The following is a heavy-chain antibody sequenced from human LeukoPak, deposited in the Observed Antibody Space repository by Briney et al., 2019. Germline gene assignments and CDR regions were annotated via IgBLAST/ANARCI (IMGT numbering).Heavy chain of an antibody. V-gene: IGHV3-21*01. CDR1: GFTFSSYS. CDR3: ARRGYSSGSQFDY. CDR2: ISSSSSYI. D-gene: IGHD6-19*01. Sequence: PGGSLRLSCAASGFTFSSYSMNWVRQAPGKGLEWVSSISSSSSYIYYADSVKGRFTISRGNAKNSLYLQMNSLRAENTAVYYCARRGYSSGSQFDYWGQGTLVTVSS. J-gene: IGHJ4*02.